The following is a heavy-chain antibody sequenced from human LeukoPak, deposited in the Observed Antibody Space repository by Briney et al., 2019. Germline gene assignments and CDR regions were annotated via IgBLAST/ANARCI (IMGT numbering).Heavy chain of an antibody. J-gene: IGHJ4*02. D-gene: IGHD5-12*01. CDR2: ISGSGCST. CDR3: AKVRALERPEPDRGYGGYFDY. CDR1: GCTLSSYA. V-gene: IGHV3-23*01. Sequence: PGWSLRLSCAASGCTLSSYAMSWVRQAGARELEGVSGISGSGCSTDYPDSLKGRLTNSRHNHKHTLILSVNSQRDEDMAVYYCAKVRALERPEPDRGYGGYFDYWGQGTLVTVSS.